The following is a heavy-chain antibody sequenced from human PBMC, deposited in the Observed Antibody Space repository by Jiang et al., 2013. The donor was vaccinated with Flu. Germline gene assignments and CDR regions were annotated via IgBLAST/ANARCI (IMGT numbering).Heavy chain of an antibody. D-gene: IGHD2-21*02. CDR2: ISAYNGNT. CDR3: ARDPSTPAYCGGDCRGWYFDL. Sequence: GAEVKKPGASVKVSCKASGYTFTSYGISWVRQAPGQGLEWMGWISAYNGNTNYAQKLQGRVTMTTDTSTSTAYMELRSLRSDDTAVYYCARDPSTPAYCGGDCRGWYFDLWGLAPWSLSPQ. V-gene: IGHV1-18*01. J-gene: IGHJ2*01. CDR1: GYTFTSYG.